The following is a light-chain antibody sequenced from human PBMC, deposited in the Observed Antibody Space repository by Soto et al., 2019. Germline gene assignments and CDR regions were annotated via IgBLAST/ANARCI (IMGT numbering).Light chain of an antibody. Sequence: DIQMTQSPSSLSASVGDRVTITCQASQDISNYLNWYQQKPGKAPKLLIYDASNLETGVTSRFTGSGSATHFTFTISSLQPEDIATYYCQQYDNLPLVTSGPGTKVDIK. CDR3: QQYDNLPLVT. CDR1: QDISNY. V-gene: IGKV1-33*01. J-gene: IGKJ3*01. CDR2: DAS.